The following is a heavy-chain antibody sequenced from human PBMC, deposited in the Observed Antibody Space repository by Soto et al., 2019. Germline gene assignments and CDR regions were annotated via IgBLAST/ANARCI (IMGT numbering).Heavy chain of an antibody. J-gene: IGHJ5*02. CDR1: VFSIIRYY. Sequence: SETLSLTCTFSVFSIIRYYGSWIRQPPGKGLEWIGYIYYSGSTNYNPSLKSRVTISVDTSKNQFSLKLSSVTAADTAVYYCERVRSYSISWFEPWGKGNMVTVSS. CDR3: ERVRSYSISWFEP. V-gene: IGHV4-59*01. CDR2: IYYSGST. D-gene: IGHD1-26*01.